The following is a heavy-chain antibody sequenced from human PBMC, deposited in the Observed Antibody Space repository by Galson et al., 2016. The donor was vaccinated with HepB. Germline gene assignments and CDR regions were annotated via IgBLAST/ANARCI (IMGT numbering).Heavy chain of an antibody. CDR2: IYPIDSDT. J-gene: IGHJ4*01. Sequence: QSGAEVKKPGESLKISCKASGYSFTSFWIGWVRQMPGKGLEWLGIIYPIDSDTKYSPSFEGQVTISVDKSISTAYLQWSSLKASDSAMYYWAGQEMATIDYWGHGTLVTVSS. CDR3: AGQEMATIDY. CDR1: GYSFTSFW. D-gene: IGHD5-24*01. V-gene: IGHV5-51*01.